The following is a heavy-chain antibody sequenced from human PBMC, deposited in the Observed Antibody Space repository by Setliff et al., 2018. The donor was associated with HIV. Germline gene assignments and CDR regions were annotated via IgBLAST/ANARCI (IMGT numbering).Heavy chain of an antibody. D-gene: IGHD3-3*01. CDR3: ARDATYYNFWSGYEEAFDI. V-gene: IGHV3-7*01. Sequence: GGSLRLSCAASGFTFSRYWMTWVRQAPGKGLEWVANIKQDGSEIYYVDSVKGRFTISRDNAKNSLYLQMNSLRAEDTAVYYCARDATYYNFWSGYEEAFDIWGQGTMVTVSS. CDR2: IKQDGSEI. J-gene: IGHJ3*02. CDR1: GFTFSRYW.